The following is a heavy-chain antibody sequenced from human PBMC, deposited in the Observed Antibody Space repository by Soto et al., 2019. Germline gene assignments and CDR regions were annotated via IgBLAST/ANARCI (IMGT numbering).Heavy chain of an antibody. J-gene: IGHJ4*02. Sequence: QVPLVQSGAEVKKPGASVKVSCKASGYTFTSYGISWVRQAPGQGLEWMGWISAYNGNTNYAQKLQGRVTMTTDTSTSTAYMELRSLRSDDTAVYYCARDFLLWFGELLSPFDYWGQGTLVTVSS. CDR3: ARDFLLWFGELLSPFDY. D-gene: IGHD3-10*01. CDR1: GYTFTSYG. V-gene: IGHV1-18*01. CDR2: ISAYNGNT.